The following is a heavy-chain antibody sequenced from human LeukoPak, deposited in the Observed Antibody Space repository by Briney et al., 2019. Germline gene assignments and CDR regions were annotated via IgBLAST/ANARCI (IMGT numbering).Heavy chain of an antibody. CDR1: GFTFSSYW. CDR3: ARDPSLRWMTNWFDP. V-gene: IGHV3-7*01. J-gene: IGHJ5*02. Sequence: GGSLRLSCAASGFTFSSYWMSWVRQAPGKGLEWVANIKQDGSEKYYVDSVKGRFTISRDNAKNPLYLQMNSLRAEDTAVYYCARDPSLRWMTNWFDPWGQGTLVTVSS. D-gene: IGHD4-23*01. CDR2: IKQDGSEK.